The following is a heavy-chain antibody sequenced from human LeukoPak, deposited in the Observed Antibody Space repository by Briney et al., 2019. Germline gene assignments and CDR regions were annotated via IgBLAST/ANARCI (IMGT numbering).Heavy chain of an antibody. CDR3: AKAEPTIAAAGTLDY. D-gene: IGHD6-13*01. V-gene: IGHV3-30*18. Sequence: PGRFLRLSCAASGFTFSSYGMHWVRQAPGKGLEWVAVISYDGSNKYYADSVKGRFTISRDNSKNTLYLQMNSLRAEDTAVYYCAKAEPTIAAAGTLDYWGQGTLVTVSS. CDR2: ISYDGSNK. CDR1: GFTFSSYG. J-gene: IGHJ4*02.